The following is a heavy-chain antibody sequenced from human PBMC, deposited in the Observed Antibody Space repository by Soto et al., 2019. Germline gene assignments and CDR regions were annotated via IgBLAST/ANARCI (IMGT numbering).Heavy chain of an antibody. Sequence: ASVKVSCKASGYTFTSYAMHWVRQAPGQRLEWMGWINAGNGNTKYSQKFQGRVTITRDTSASTAYMELSSLRSEDTAVYYCARCVAAYYHYYGMDVWGQGTTVTVSS. D-gene: IGHD2-15*01. V-gene: IGHV1-3*01. CDR2: INAGNGNT. CDR1: GYTFTSYA. J-gene: IGHJ6*02. CDR3: ARCVAAYYHYYGMDV.